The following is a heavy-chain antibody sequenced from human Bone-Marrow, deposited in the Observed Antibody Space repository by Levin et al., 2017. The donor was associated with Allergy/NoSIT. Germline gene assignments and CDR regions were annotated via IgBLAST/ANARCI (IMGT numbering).Heavy chain of an antibody. CDR2: ILPIFHTI. Sequence: SVKVSCKTYGGTFSSYPISWVRQAPGHGLEWLGGILPIFHTIQYAPKFQDRVTITADKDTSSVFLEMTSLTSEDTAIYYCARPLLYYYGSGSHLGAYGLDVWGQGTTVTVSS. CDR3: ARPLLYYYGSGSHLGAYGLDV. V-gene: IGHV1-69*06. CDR1: GGTFSSYP. J-gene: IGHJ6*02. D-gene: IGHD3-10*01.